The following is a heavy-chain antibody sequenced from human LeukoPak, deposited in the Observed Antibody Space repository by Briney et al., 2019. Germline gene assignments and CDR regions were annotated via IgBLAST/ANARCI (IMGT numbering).Heavy chain of an antibody. CDR2: IGTAGDT. Sequence: GGSLRLSCAASGFTFSSYDMHWVRQATGKGLEWVSTIGTAGDTYYPGSVKGRFTISRDNAKHSLYLKMNSLRAGDTAVYYCARSSGGYGMDVWGQGTTVTVSS. CDR1: GFTFSSYD. V-gene: IGHV3-13*04. D-gene: IGHD3-10*01. J-gene: IGHJ6*02. CDR3: ARSSGGYGMDV.